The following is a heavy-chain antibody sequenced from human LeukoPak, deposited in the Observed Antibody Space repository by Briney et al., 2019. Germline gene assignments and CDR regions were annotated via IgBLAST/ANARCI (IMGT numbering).Heavy chain of an antibody. CDR2: ISAYNGNT. CDR3: ARANPAWIQLWTIIDY. Sequence: GASVKVSCKASGYTFTSYGISWVRQAPGQGLEWMGLISAYNGNTNYARKLKGRVTMTTDTSTSTAYMELRSLRSDDTAVYYCARANPAWIQLWTIIDYWGQGTLVTVSS. D-gene: IGHD5-18*01. CDR1: GYTFTSYG. J-gene: IGHJ4*02. V-gene: IGHV1-18*01.